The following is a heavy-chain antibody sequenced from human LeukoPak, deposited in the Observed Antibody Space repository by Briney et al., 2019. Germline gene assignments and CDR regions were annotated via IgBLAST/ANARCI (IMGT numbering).Heavy chain of an antibody. CDR3: ARGRTVYTVTTFFYY. J-gene: IGHJ4*02. CDR1: GGSFSGYY. CDR2: IHHSGST. D-gene: IGHD4-17*01. Sequence: SETLSLTCAVYGGSFSGYYWSWIRQPPGKGPEWIGEIHHSGSTNYNPSLKSRVTISVDTSKNQFSLKLSSVTAADTAVYYCARGRTVYTVTTFFYYWGQGTLVTVSS. V-gene: IGHV4-34*01.